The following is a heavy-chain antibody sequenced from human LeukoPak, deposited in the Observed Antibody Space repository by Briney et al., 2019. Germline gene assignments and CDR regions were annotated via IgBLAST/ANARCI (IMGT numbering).Heavy chain of an antibody. CDR3: TRVGYIDEGIDY. Sequence: GGSLRLSCAASGFSFSVYSMNWVRQAPGKGLEWVANIKQDGSKKSYVDSVKGRFTISRDNAKNSLYLQMNSPRAEDTAIYYCTRVGYIDEGIDYWGQGTLVTVSS. D-gene: IGHD5-24*01. V-gene: IGHV3-7*04. CDR2: IKQDGSKK. J-gene: IGHJ4*02. CDR1: GFSFSVYS.